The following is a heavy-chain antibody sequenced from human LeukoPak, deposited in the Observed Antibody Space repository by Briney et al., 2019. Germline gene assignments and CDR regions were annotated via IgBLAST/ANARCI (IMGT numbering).Heavy chain of an antibody. CDR1: GFTFSSYA. D-gene: IGHD3-10*01. CDR3: AKDKSGYYYGSGSFDY. CDR2: ISGSGGST. V-gene: IGHV3-23*01. Sequence: GGSLRLSCAASGFTFSSYAMSWVRQAPGKGLEWVSAISGSGGSTYYADSVKGRFTTSRDNSKNTLYLQMNSLRAEDTAVYYCAKDKSGYYYGSGSFDYWGQGTLVTVSS. J-gene: IGHJ4*02.